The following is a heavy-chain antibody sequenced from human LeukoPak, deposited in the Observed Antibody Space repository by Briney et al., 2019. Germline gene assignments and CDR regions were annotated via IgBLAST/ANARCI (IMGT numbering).Heavy chain of an antibody. V-gene: IGHV1-3*01. CDR1: GYTFTSYA. Sequence: ASVKVSCKASGYTFTSYAMHWVRQAHGQRLEWMGWINAGNGNTKYSQKFQGRVTITRDTSASTAYMELSSLRSEDTAVYYCARGITMVRGVIPFDYWGQGTLVTVSS. CDR2: INAGNGNT. D-gene: IGHD3-10*01. J-gene: IGHJ4*02. CDR3: ARGITMVRGVIPFDY.